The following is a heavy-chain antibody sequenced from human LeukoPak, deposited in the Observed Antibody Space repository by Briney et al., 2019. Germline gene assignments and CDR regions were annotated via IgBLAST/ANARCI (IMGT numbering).Heavy chain of an antibody. Sequence: GESLKISCKGSEDSFTSHWIGWVRQMPRKGLEWIGIIPAGDSNTRYSPSFQAQVTISAHKSISTAYLQWSCLKASDTAMYYCARPTRYTYNWGQGTLVTVSS. CDR3: ARPTRYTYN. CDR2: IPAGDSNT. J-gene: IGHJ4*02. D-gene: IGHD1-14*01. CDR1: EDSFTSHW. V-gene: IGHV5-51*01.